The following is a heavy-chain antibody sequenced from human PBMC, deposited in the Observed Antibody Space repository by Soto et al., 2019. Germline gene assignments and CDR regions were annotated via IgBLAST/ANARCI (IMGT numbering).Heavy chain of an antibody. D-gene: IGHD2-8*02. CDR1: GFSLSKYD. J-gene: IGHJ3*02. CDR2: ISGIGSTT. CDR3: AKATATGGGAFDI. V-gene: IGHV3-23*01. Sequence: PGGTMRLSCAPSGFSLSKYDMGSVRQAPGKELEWVSCISGIGSTTYYAGSVKGRFTISRDNSKNTLYLQMNSLTAGDTAVYYCAKATATGGGAFDICGQGTMVTVSS.